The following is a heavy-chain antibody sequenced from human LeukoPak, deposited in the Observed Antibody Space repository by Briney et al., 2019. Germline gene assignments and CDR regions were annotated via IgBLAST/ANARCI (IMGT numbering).Heavy chain of an antibody. CDR3: ARNYYDSSGYSPIGYYFDY. Sequence: GGSLRLSCAASGFTFSSYSMNWVRQAPGKGLEWVSSISSSSSYIYYADSVKGRFTISRDNAKNSLYLQMNSLRAEDTAVYYCARNYYDSSGYSPIGYYFDYWGQGTLVTVSS. CDR2: ISSSSSYI. J-gene: IGHJ4*02. V-gene: IGHV3-21*01. D-gene: IGHD3-22*01. CDR1: GFTFSSYS.